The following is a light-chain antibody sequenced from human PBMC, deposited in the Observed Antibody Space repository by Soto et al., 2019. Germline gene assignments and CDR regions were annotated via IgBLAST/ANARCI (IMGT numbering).Light chain of an antibody. J-gene: IGKJ1*01. CDR1: QTISNY. Sequence: DIQMTQSPSSLSASVGDRVTITCRASQTISNYLNWYQQKPGKAPKLLMYGASNLQSGVPTRFSGSGSATAFSLTTSSLQPEDFATYYCQQSYTNPRTFGRGTKVEMK. CDR3: QQSYTNPRT. V-gene: IGKV1-39*01. CDR2: GAS.